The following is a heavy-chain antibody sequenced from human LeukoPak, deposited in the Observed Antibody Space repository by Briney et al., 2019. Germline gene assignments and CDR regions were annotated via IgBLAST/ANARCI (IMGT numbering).Heavy chain of an antibody. D-gene: IGHD3-10*01. J-gene: IGHJ4*02. Sequence: PGGSLRLSCAASGFTFSSYVMHWVRQAPGKGLVWVSRINTDGSTTSYADSVKGRFTISRDNAKNTLYLHMDSLRAEDTAVYFCTRGGVDYWGQGTLVTVSS. CDR2: INTDGSTT. CDR3: TRGGVDY. CDR1: GFTFSSYV. V-gene: IGHV3-74*01.